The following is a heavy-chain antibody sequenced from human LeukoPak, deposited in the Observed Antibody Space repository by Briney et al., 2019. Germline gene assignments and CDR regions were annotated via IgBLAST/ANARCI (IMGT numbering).Heavy chain of an antibody. V-gene: IGHV6-1*01. D-gene: IGHD2-2*01. CDR2: TYYRSKWYN. CDR1: GDSVSSNSAA. Sequence: SQTLSLTCAISGDSVSSNSAAWNWIRQSPSRGLEWLGRTYYRSKWYNDYAVSVKSRITINPDTSKNQFSLQLNSVTPEDTAVYYCAREWKWCSSTSCYDYYYYGMDVWGQGTTVTVSS. J-gene: IGHJ6*02. CDR3: AREWKWCSSTSCYDYYYYGMDV.